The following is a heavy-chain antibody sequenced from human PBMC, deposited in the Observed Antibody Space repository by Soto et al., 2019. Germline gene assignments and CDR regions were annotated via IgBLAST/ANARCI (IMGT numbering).Heavy chain of an antibody. CDR2: IYHSGST. Sequence: SETLSLTFAVSGGSISSGGYSWSWIRQPPGKGLECIGYIYHSGSTYYNPSLKSRVTISVDRSKNQFSLKLSSVTAADTAVYYCARVPDRWGQGTLVTVS. D-gene: IGHD2-2*01. CDR1: GGSISSGGYS. CDR3: ARVPDR. J-gene: IGHJ5*02. V-gene: IGHV4-30-2*01.